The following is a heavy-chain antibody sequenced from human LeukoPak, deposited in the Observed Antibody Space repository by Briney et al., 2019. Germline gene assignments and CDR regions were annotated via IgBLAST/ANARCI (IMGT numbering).Heavy chain of an antibody. Sequence: PSETLSLTRAVYGGSFSSYYWSWIRQPPGKGLEWIGEINHSGSTNYNPSLKSRVTISVDTSKNQFSLKLSSVTAADTAVYYCARGRRRYSSSWYYFDYWGQGTLVTVSS. CDR2: INHSGST. CDR1: GGSFSSYY. D-gene: IGHD6-13*01. J-gene: IGHJ4*02. CDR3: ARGRRRYSSSWYYFDY. V-gene: IGHV4-34*01.